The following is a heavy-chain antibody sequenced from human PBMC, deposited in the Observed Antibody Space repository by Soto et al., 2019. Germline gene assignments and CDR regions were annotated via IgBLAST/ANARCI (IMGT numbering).Heavy chain of an antibody. V-gene: IGHV3-33*01. CDR1: EFTFSSHG. CDR2: IWADGSNE. D-gene: IGHD3-10*01. CDR3: AIERRFGENHYYKDV. Sequence: QVQLVESGGDGVQPGRSLRLSCAASEFTFSSHGMHWVRQAPGKGLEWVGVIWADGSNERYADSVKGRFTIYRDNSKNTLFLQMSSLRAEDTAVYYCAIERRFGENHYYKDVWGTGTTVTVSS. J-gene: IGHJ6*03.